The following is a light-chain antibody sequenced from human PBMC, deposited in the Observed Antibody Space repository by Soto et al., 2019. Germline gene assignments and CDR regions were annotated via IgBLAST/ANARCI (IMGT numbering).Light chain of an antibody. V-gene: IGKV3-15*01. CDR3: QQSNNWPWT. Sequence: EIVMTQSPATLSVSPGERATLSCRASQSVSSSLAWYQQKPGQAPRLLIYGASTRATGIPARFSGSGSGTEFTLTISSLQSEDFAVYYCQQSNNWPWTLGQGTKVDIK. CDR2: GAS. CDR1: QSVSSS. J-gene: IGKJ1*01.